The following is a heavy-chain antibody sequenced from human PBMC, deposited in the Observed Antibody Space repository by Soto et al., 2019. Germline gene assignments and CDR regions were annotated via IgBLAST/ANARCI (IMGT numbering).Heavy chain of an antibody. CDR2: FSGSGGST. CDR3: AKDVYSSSSPDLDY. V-gene: IGHV3-23*01. CDR1: GFTFSSYA. J-gene: IGHJ4*02. D-gene: IGHD6-6*01. Sequence: EVQLLESGGGLVQPGGSLRLSCAASGFTFSSYAMSWVRQAPGKGLEWVSAFSGSGGSTDYADSVKGRFTISRDNSKNTLYLQMNSLRAEDTAVYYCAKDVYSSSSPDLDYWGQGTLVTVSS.